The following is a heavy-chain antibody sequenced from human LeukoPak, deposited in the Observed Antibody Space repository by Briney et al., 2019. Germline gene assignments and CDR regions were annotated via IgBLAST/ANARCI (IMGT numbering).Heavy chain of an antibody. CDR2: IIPIFGTA. V-gene: IGHV1-69*01. Sequence: SVKVSCKASGGTFSSYAISWVRQAPGQGLEWMGGIIPIFGTANYAQKFQGRVTITADESTSTAYMELSSLRSEDTAVYYCAGAARLLWARFDPWGQGTLVTVSS. CDR1: GGTFSSYA. D-gene: IGHD1-26*01. J-gene: IGHJ5*02. CDR3: AGAARLLWARFDP.